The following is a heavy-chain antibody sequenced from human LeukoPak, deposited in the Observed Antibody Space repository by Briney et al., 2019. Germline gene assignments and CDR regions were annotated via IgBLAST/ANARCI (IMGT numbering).Heavy chain of an antibody. CDR3: AREEDGSFDY. J-gene: IGHJ4*02. CDR1: GFNFSTYW. V-gene: IGHV3-74*01. D-gene: IGHD5-24*01. CDR2: INSDGSST. Sequence: PGGSLRLSCAASGFNFSTYWMDWVRQAPGKGLVWVSRINSDGSSTAYADSVKGRFTISRDNAKNTVYVQINSLRAEDTAVYYCAREEDGSFDYWGQGTLVTVSS.